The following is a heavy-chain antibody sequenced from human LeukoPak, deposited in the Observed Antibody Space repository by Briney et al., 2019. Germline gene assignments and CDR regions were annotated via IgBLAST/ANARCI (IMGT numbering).Heavy chain of an antibody. CDR3: ARFPELLWFGELLSYFDY. J-gene: IGHJ4*02. Sequence: GGSLRLSCAASGFTFSSYSMNWVRQAPGKGLGWVSYISSSSSTIYYADSVKGRFTISRDNAKNSLYLQMNSLRAEDTAVYYCARFPELLWFGELLSYFDYWGQGTLVTVSS. CDR1: GFTFSSYS. D-gene: IGHD3-10*01. V-gene: IGHV3-48*04. CDR2: ISSSSSTI.